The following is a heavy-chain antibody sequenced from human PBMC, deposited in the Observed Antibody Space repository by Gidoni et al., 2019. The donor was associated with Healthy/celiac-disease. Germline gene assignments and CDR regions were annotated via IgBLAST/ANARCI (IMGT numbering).Heavy chain of an antibody. Sequence: QVQLQQWGAGLLKPSETLSLTCAVYGGSFSGYYCSWIRQPPGKGLEWIGEINHSGSTNYNPSLKSRVTISVDTSKNQFSLKLSSVTAADTAVYYCARDRKTTVTTRPYYYYGMDVWGQGTTVTVSS. D-gene: IGHD4-17*01. V-gene: IGHV4-34*01. J-gene: IGHJ6*02. CDR3: ARDRKTTVTTRPYYYYGMDV. CDR2: INHSGST. CDR1: GGSFSGYY.